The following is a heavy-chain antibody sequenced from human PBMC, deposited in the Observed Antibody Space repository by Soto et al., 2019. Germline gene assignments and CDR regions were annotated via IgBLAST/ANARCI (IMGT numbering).Heavy chain of an antibody. CDR3: ARGAPGY. Sequence: SETLSLTCTVSGGSIRDYYWGWIRQSPGKGLEWIGYIYYTGTTKYNPSLKSRVTISVDSSKNQFSLKLSSVTAADTAVYYCARGAPGYWGQGTLVTVSS. J-gene: IGHJ4*02. CDR2: IYYTGTT. CDR1: GGSIRDYY. V-gene: IGHV4-59*12.